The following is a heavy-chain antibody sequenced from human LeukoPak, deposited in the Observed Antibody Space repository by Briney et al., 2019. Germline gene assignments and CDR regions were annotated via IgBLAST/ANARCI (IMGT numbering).Heavy chain of an antibody. V-gene: IGHV1-18*01. Sequence: ASVKVSCKASGYTFTSYGISWVRQAPGQGLEWMGWISAYNGNTNYAQKLQGRVTMTTDTSTSTAYMELRSLRSDDTAVYYCATDRYYGDYVRLDYWGQGTLVTVSS. CDR3: ATDRYYGDYVRLDY. CDR2: ISAYNGNT. D-gene: IGHD4-17*01. J-gene: IGHJ4*02. CDR1: GYTFTSYG.